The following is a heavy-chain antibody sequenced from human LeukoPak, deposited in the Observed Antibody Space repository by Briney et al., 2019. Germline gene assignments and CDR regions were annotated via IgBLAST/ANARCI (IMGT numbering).Heavy chain of an antibody. V-gene: IGHV4-30-2*01. J-gene: IGHJ5*02. CDR2: FRHVGNT. CDR1: GGSISGGAYA. D-gene: IGHD3-10*01. CDR3: ARSNYGSGTYYNLGSRQAFWFDP. Sequence: SQTLSLTCAVSGGSISGGAYAWSWIRQPPGQGRVGIGYFRHVGNTYYNPSLKSRVTISVDSSKSQFSLKLSSVTAADTAIYYCARSNYGSGTYYNLGSRQAFWFDPWGPGTLVTVSS.